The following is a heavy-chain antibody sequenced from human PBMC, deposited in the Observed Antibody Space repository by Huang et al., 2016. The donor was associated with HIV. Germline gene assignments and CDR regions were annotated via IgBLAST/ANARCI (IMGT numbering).Heavy chain of an antibody. V-gene: IGHV3-7*01. D-gene: IGHD2-8*01. CDR3: ATKADAMDV. CDR1: TVTFSAYW. J-gene: IGHJ6*02. CDR2: IRQDGSEK. Sequence: LVESGGGLVRPGGSLRVSCAGSTVTFSAYWMTWVRQSPGQGLEWVASIRQDGSEKHYVDSVEGRFNISRDNGKKLLFLEMRSLGVDDTAVYFCATKADAMDVWGQGTTVIVSS.